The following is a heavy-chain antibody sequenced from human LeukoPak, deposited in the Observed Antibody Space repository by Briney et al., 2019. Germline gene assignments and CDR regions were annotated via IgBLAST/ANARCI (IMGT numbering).Heavy chain of an antibody. CDR1: RGSLSNGYYY. D-gene: IGHD6-25*01. Sequence: SETLSLTCSVSRGSLSNGYYYGGWIRQAPGKGLEWIGSIFDGETTHYNPSLKNRATISVDTSKNQFSLKLTSVTAADATMYYCARQLPTAAADSRGYFDYWGQGTVVTVSS. V-gene: IGHV4-39*07. J-gene: IGHJ4*01. CDR2: IFDGETT. CDR3: ARQLPTAAADSRGYFDY.